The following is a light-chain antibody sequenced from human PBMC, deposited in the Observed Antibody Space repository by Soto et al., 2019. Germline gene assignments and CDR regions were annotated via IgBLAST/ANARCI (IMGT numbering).Light chain of an antibody. Sequence: EIVLTQSPGTLSLSPGERATLSCRASQSISSSYLAWYQQKPGQAPRLLVYGASSRATGIPDRFSGSGSGTDFTLTNSRLEPEDYCQQYGSSRFTFGPGTKVDIK. V-gene: IGKV3-20*01. CDR3: QQYGSSRFT. J-gene: IGKJ3*01. CDR1: QSISSSY. CDR2: GAS.